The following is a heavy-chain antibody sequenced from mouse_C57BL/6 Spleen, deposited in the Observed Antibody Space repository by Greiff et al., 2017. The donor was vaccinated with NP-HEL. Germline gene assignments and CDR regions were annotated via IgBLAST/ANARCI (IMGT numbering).Heavy chain of an antibody. CDR3: ARDRDSSGSMDY. CDR2: ISDGGSYT. CDR1: GFTFSSYA. V-gene: IGHV5-4*01. J-gene: IGHJ4*01. D-gene: IGHD3-2*02. Sequence: DVMLVESGGGLVKPGGSLKLSCAASGFTFSSYAMSWVRQTPEKRLEWVATISDGGSYTYYPDNVKGRFTISRDNAKNNLYLQMSHLKSEATAMYYCARDRDSSGSMDYWGQGTSVTVSS.